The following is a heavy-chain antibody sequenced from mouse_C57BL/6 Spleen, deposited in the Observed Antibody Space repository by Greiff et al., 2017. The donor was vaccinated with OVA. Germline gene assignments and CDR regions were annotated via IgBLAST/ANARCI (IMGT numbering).Heavy chain of an antibody. D-gene: IGHD1-1*02. CDR3: ARHLYGFDY. J-gene: IGHJ2*01. V-gene: IGHV5-6*01. CDR1: GFTFSSYG. Sequence: EVKLMESGGDLVKPGGSLKLSCAASGFTFSSYGMSWVRQTPDKRLEWVATISSGGSYTYYPDSVKGRFTISRDNAKNTLYLQMSSLKSEDTAMYYCARHLYGFDYWGQGTTLTVSS. CDR2: ISSGGSYT.